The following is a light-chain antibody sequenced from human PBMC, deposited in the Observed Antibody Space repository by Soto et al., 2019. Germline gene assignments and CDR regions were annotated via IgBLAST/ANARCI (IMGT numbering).Light chain of an antibody. CDR2: VAS. J-gene: IGKJ2*01. V-gene: IGKV1-39*01. CDR3: QQSYSTPYT. CDR1: QSISSN. Sequence: DIQMTQSPSSLSASVGDRVTITCRASQSISSNLNWYQQKPGEAPKLLIYVASSLQSGVPSRFSLRDSGTDYTLTISSLQPDDFGTYYCQQSYSTPYTFGQGTKLEIK.